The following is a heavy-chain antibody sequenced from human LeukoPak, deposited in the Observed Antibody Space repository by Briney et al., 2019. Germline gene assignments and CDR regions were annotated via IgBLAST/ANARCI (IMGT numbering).Heavy chain of an antibody. J-gene: IGHJ4*02. CDR3: AIRLSSSCFDY. CDR2: IYHSGST. D-gene: IGHD6-6*01. V-gene: IGHV4-4*02. CDR1: GGSISSSNW. Sequence: SGTLSLTCAVSGGSISSSNWWSWVRQPPGKGLEWIGEIYHSGSTNYNPSLKSRVTISAGKSKNQFSLKLSSVTAADTAVYYCAIRLSSSCFDYWGQGTLVTVSS.